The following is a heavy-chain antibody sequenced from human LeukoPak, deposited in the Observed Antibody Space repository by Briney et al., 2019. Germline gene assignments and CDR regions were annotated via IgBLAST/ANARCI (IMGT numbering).Heavy chain of an antibody. D-gene: IGHD6-25*01. V-gene: IGHV1-8*03. CDR1: GYTFTSYD. CDR3: ARVGWGSSEIDY. CDR2: MNPNSGNT. J-gene: IGHJ4*02. Sequence: ASVKVSCKASGYTFTSYDINWVRQATGQGLEWMGWMNPNSGNTGYAQKFQGRVTITRNTSISTAYMELSSLRSEDTAVYYCARVGWGSSEIDYWGQGTLVTVSS.